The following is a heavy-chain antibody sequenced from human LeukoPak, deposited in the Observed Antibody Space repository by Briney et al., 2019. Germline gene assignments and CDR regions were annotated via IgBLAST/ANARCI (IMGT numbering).Heavy chain of an antibody. Sequence: PGGSLRLSCAASGFTFSSYAMSWVRQAPGKGLEWVSAISGSGGSTYYADSVKGRFTISRDNSKNTLYMQMNSLRAEDTAVYYCAKDQKQWLVQDAFDIWGQGTMVTVSS. J-gene: IGHJ3*02. D-gene: IGHD6-19*01. V-gene: IGHV3-23*01. CDR2: ISGSGGST. CDR1: GFTFSSYA. CDR3: AKDQKQWLVQDAFDI.